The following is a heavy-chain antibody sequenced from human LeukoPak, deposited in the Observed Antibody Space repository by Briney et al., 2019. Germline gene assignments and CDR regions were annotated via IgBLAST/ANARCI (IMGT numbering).Heavy chain of an antibody. D-gene: IGHD6-19*01. J-gene: IGHJ4*02. V-gene: IGHV4-30-4*07. CDR3: AQTVAGIGGR. CDR2: IAYSGNT. Sequence: SETLSLTCVVSGGSISSGGYSWSWIRQPPGKGLEWIGYIAYSGNTYYNPSLKSRLTISIDTSKNQFSLKLSSVTAADTAVYFCAQTVAGIGGRWDQGTLVTVSS. CDR1: GGSISSGGYS.